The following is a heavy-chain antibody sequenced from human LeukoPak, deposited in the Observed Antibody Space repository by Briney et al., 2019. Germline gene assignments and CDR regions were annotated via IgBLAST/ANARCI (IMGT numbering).Heavy chain of an antibody. Sequence: SETLSLTCTVSGGSISSYYWSWIRQPPGKGLEWSGDIYYSGSTNYNPSLKSRVTISVDTSKNQFSLKLSSVTAADTAVYYCARGGSSSWYVAQNYFDYWGQGTLVTVSS. CDR3: ARGGSSSWYVAQNYFDY. J-gene: IGHJ4*02. CDR1: GGSISSYY. V-gene: IGHV4-59*08. CDR2: IYYSGST. D-gene: IGHD6-13*01.